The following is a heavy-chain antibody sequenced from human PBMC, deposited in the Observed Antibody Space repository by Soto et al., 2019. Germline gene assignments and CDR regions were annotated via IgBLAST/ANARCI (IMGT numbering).Heavy chain of an antibody. CDR2: TYFRSKWYN. D-gene: IGHD5-12*01. CDR1: GDSVSSNTAS. V-gene: IGHV6-1*01. J-gene: IGHJ5*02. Sequence: QTLSLTCAISGDSVSSNTASWNWIRQSPSRGLEWLGRTYFRSKWYNDYAVSVKSRIIINPDTSNNQFSLQLNSVTPEDTAVYFCAKGDNLGPKTGYAFDPWGQGIMATVS. CDR3: AKGDNLGPKTGYAFDP.